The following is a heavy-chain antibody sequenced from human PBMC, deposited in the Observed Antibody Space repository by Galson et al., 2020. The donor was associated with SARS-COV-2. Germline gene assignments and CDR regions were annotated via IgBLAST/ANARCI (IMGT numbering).Heavy chain of an antibody. CDR1: GGAVTGRDHF. J-gene: IGHJ4*02. D-gene: IGHD6-25*01. V-gene: IGHV4-61*02. CDR2: IDASGTT. Sequence: SETLSLTCSVSGGAVTGRDHFWSWIRQPASKSLEWLGRIDASGTTRYNDALKSRVSISLDSSRNQVSLRLSVVTAADTAIYYCVRDASHSGWPSTIASWGQGILVTVSP. CDR3: VRDASHSGWPSTIAS.